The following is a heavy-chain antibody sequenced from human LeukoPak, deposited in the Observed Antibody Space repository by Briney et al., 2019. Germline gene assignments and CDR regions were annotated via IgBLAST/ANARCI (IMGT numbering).Heavy chain of an antibody. Sequence: SETLSLTCAVSGGSIIAYHWTWIRQPPGKGLEWIAYINYSGSTKYNPSFKGRATISLDASKNQFSLKLNSVTAADTAVYYCARLEPYGMDVWGQGTTVTVSS. D-gene: IGHD1-1*01. CDR2: INYSGST. J-gene: IGHJ6*02. V-gene: IGHV4-59*08. CDR1: GGSIIAYH. CDR3: ARLEPYGMDV.